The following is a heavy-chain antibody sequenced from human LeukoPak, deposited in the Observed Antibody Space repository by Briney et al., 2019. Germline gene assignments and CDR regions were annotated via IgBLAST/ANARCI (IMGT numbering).Heavy chain of an antibody. CDR1: GFNFNNYW. J-gene: IGHJ6*03. V-gene: IGHV3-7*01. Sequence: GGSLRLSCAASGFNFNNYWMDWVRQAPGKGLEWVANVKGDGREKNYVDSVKGRFTISRDNAKDSLYLQMNSLRAEDTAVYYCARDGPLDYDFWSGYPLYYYMDVWGKGTTVTVSS. CDR3: ARDGPLDYDFWSGYPLYYYMDV. D-gene: IGHD3-3*01. CDR2: VKGDGREK.